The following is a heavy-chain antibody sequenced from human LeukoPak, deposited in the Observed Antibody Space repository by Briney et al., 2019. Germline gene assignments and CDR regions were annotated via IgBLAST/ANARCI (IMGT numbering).Heavy chain of an antibody. D-gene: IGHD3-22*01. CDR1: GFTFSSHW. Sequence: GGSLRLSCEASGFTFSSHWMHWVRQAPGKGLEYVSAISSNGGSTYYANSVKGRFTISRDNSKNTLYLQMDSLRDEDMAVYYCAREGHSSGHCGAFDIWGQGTMVTVSS. V-gene: IGHV3-64*01. CDR3: AREGHSSGHCGAFDI. CDR2: ISSNGGST. J-gene: IGHJ3*02.